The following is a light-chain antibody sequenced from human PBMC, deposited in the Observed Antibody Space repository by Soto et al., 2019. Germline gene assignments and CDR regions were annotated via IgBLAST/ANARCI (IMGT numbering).Light chain of an antibody. CDR2: DVS. Sequence: QSALTQPASVSGSPGQSITISCTGTSSDVGGYNYVSWYQQHPGKAPKLMIYDVSNRPSGVSNRFSGSKSGNTASLTISGLQAEDEADYYCSSYTSSSTLYVVFGGGTKLNV. CDR1: SSDVGGYNY. J-gene: IGLJ2*01. CDR3: SSYTSSSTLYVV. V-gene: IGLV2-14*01.